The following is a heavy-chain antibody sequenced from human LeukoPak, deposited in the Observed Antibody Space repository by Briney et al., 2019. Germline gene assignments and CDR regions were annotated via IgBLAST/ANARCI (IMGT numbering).Heavy chain of an antibody. CDR2: VSYEGTIR. CDR3: AREKFDS. J-gene: IGHJ5*01. CDR1: GFAFSNFA. Sequence: GGSLRLSCAASGFAFSNFAMHWVRRAPGKGLEWVAVVSYEGTIRYYTDSAKGRFTISSDNSNNIISLQMNNMTTEDTATYYCAREKFDSWGQGTLVTVSP. V-gene: IGHV3-30*14.